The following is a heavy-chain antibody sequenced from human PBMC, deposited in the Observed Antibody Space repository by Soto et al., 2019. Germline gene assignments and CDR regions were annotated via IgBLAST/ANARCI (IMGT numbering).Heavy chain of an antibody. CDR1: GGTFSSYA. V-gene: IGHV1-69*13. D-gene: IGHD3-22*01. CDR2: IIPIFGTA. CDR3: ARGSYDSSGYYDSIDY. J-gene: IGHJ4*02. Sequence: SVKVSCKASGGTFSSYAISWVRQAPGQGLEWMGGIIPIFGTANYAQKFQGRVTITADVSTSTAYMELSSLRSEDTAVYYCARGSYDSSGYYDSIDYWGQGTLVTVSS.